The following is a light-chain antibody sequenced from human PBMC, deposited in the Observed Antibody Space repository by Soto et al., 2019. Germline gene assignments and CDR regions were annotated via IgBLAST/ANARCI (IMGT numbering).Light chain of an antibody. J-gene: IGLJ2*01. CDR3: QSYDISLSVSVV. Sequence: QSVLTQPPSVSGAPGQRVTISCTGSSSNIGAGYDVQGYQQLPGAAPRLLIFGNTNRPSVVPDRFSGSRSGTSASLAISGLQAEDEADYYCQSYDISLSVSVVFGGGTKVTVL. CDR1: SSNIGAGYD. CDR2: GNT. V-gene: IGLV1-40*01.